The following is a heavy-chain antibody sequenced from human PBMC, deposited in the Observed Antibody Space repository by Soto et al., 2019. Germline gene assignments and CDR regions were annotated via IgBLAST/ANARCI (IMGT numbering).Heavy chain of an antibody. Sequence: EVQLVGSGGGLVQPGGSLRLSCAASGFTFSSYAMHWVRQAPGKGLEYVSVITSSGGNTDYASSVKGRFTISRDNSKNTLYLQMGSLRAEDMAVYYCARRIPFGYGMDVWGQGTTVTVSS. CDR2: ITSSGGNT. D-gene: IGHD2-21*01. CDR1: GFTFSSYA. J-gene: IGHJ6*02. CDR3: ARRIPFGYGMDV. V-gene: IGHV3-64*01.